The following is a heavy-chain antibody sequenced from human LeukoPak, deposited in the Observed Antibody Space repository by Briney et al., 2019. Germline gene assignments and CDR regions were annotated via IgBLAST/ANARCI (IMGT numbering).Heavy chain of an antibody. CDR1: GFTFTSSA. J-gene: IGHJ6*03. CDR2: IVVGSGNT. V-gene: IGHV1-58*01. Sequence: SVKVSCKASGFTFTSSAVQWVRQARGQRLEWIGWIVVGSGNTNYAQKFQERVTITRDMSTSTAYMELSSLRSEDTAVYCCTAGYLPAANYYYYYYMDVWGKGTTVTVSS. CDR3: TAGYLPAANYYYYYYMDV. D-gene: IGHD2-2*01.